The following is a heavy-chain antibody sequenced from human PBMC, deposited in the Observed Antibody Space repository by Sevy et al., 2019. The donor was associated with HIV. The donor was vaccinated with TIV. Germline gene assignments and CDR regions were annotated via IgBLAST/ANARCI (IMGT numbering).Heavy chain of an antibody. CDR2: INQDGSEK. D-gene: IGHD3-22*01. Sequence: GGSLRLSCAASRFTFSSYWMSWVRQAPGKGLEWVANINQDGSEKYHLDSVKGRFTISRDKAKNSLYLQMNRLRAEDSSVYFCARVSSIYYDRGYFYAMDVWGQGTTVTVSS. J-gene: IGHJ6*02. V-gene: IGHV3-7*01. CDR1: RFTFSSYW. CDR3: ARVSSIYYDRGYFYAMDV.